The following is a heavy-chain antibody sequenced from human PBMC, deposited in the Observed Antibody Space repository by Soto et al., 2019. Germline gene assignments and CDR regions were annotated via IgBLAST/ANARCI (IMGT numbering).Heavy chain of an antibody. J-gene: IGHJ4*02. V-gene: IGHV3-30-3*01. CDR2: ISYDGSNK. CDR3: ARAGYYGSGKYYFDY. CDR1: GFTFSSYA. D-gene: IGHD3-10*01. Sequence: QVQLVESGGGVVQPGRSLRLSCAASGFTFSSYAMHWVRQAPGKGLEWVAVISYDGSNKYYADSVKGRFTISRDNSKNKLYLQMNSLRAEDTAVYYCARAGYYGSGKYYFDYWGQGTLVTVSS.